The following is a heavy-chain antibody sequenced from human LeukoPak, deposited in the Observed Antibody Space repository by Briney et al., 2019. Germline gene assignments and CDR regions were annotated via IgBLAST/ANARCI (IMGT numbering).Heavy chain of an antibody. V-gene: IGHV1-46*01. CDR3: AIRRGGGWPDNDY. Sequence: ASVKVSCKASGYTFTSNYIHWVRQAPGQGLEWMGMIYPRDGSTSYAQKFQGRVTVTRDTSTSTVHMELSGLRSKDTAVYYCAIRRGGGWPDNDYWGQGTLVTVSS. D-gene: IGHD2-15*01. CDR2: IYPRDGST. J-gene: IGHJ4*02. CDR1: GYTFTSNY.